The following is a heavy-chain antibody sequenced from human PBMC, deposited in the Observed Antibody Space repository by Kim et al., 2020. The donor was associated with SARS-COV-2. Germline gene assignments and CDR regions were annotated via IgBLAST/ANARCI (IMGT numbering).Heavy chain of an antibody. J-gene: IGHJ4*02. CDR3: ARGWGIVGANGDWDFDY. V-gene: IGHV1-3*01. D-gene: IGHD1-26*01. CDR2: INAGNGNT. CDR1: GYTFTSYA. Sequence: ASVKVSCKASGYTFTSYAMHWVRQAPGQRLEWMGWINAGNGNTKYSQKFQGRVTITRDTSASTAYMELSSLRSEDTAVYYCARGWGIVGANGDWDFDYWGQGTLVTVSS.